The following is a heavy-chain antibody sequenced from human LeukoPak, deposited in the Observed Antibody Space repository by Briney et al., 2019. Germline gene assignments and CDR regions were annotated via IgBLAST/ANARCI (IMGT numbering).Heavy chain of an antibody. CDR1: GFTFSSYA. V-gene: IGHV3-23*01. Sequence: GGSLRLSCAASGFTFSSYAMSWVRQAPGKGLEWVSAISGSGGSTYYAGSVKGRFTISRDNSKNTLYLQMNSLRAEDTAVYYCAKVSYGSGSYYTPFEFDYWGQGTLVTVSS. D-gene: IGHD3-10*01. J-gene: IGHJ4*02. CDR2: ISGSGGST. CDR3: AKVSYGSGSYYTPFEFDY.